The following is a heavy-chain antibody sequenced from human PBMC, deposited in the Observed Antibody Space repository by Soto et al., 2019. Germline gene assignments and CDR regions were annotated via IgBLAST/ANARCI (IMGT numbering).Heavy chain of an antibody. CDR1: GFSFSSYW. CDR2: INSDGSST. V-gene: IGHV3-74*01. D-gene: IGHD3-10*01. Sequence: EVQLVESGGGLVQPGGSLRLSCAASGFSFSSYWMHWVRQAPGKGLVWVSIINSDGSSTIYADSVKGRFTISRDNAKNTVYLEMNSLRVEDTAVYFCAKDGGFFDSWGQGTLVTVSS. CDR3: AKDGGFFDS. J-gene: IGHJ4*02.